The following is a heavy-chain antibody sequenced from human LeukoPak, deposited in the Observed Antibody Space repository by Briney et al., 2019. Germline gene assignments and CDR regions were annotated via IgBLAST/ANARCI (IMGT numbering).Heavy chain of an antibody. CDR1: GFTFSSYW. CDR2: IKQDGSEK. V-gene: IGHV3-7*01. D-gene: IGHD3-22*01. J-gene: IGHJ4*02. CDR3: ASIGYYDSSGPHY. Sequence: GGSLRLSCAASGFTFSSYWMSWVRQAPGKGLEWVANIKQDGSEKYYVDSVKGRFTIFRDNAKNSLYLQMNSLRAEDTAVYYCASIGYYDSSGPHYWGQGTLVTVSS.